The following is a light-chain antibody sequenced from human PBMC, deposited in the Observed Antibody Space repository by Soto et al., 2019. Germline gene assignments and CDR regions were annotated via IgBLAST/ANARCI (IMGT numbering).Light chain of an antibody. V-gene: IGKV1-9*01. Sequence: DIQLTQSPSFLSASVGDRVTITCRASQGVTDSLAWYQQKPGKAPKLLLYAASTLHTEVPSRFSGSASGTDFTLTISSLQPEDFATYYCQQYNSSPVTFGRGTKVEIK. CDR2: AAS. J-gene: IGKJ4*01. CDR3: QQYNSSPVT. CDR1: QGVTDS.